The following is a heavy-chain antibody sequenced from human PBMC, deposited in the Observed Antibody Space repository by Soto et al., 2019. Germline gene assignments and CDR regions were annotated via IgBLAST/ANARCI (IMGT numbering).Heavy chain of an antibody. CDR3: ARDNWNSY. V-gene: IGHV3-74*01. Sequence: EVQLVESGGGLVQPGGSLRLSCVASGFTFNIYWMHWVRQAPGKGLGWVSRIDNDGSATTYTDSVKGRFTISRDNAKNTLFLQMNTLRVDDTAVYYCARDNWNSYGGQGTLVTVSS. CDR1: GFTFNIYW. J-gene: IGHJ4*02. D-gene: IGHD1-1*01. CDR2: IDNDGSAT.